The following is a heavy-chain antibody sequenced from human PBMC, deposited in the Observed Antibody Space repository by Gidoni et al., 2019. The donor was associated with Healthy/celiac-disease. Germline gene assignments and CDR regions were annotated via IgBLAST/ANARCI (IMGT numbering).Heavy chain of an antibody. D-gene: IGHD3-22*01. CDR2: ISYDGSNK. CDR1: GFNFSSYA. Sequence: QVQLVESGGGVVQPGRSLRLSCAASGFNFSSYAMHWVRQAPGKGLGWVAVISYDGSNKYYADSVKGRFTISRDNSKNTLYLQMNSLRAEDTAVYYCARGRNPATYYYDSRRRGEYFQHWGQGTLVTVSS. J-gene: IGHJ1*01. V-gene: IGHV3-30*04. CDR3: ARGRNPATYYYDSRRRGEYFQH.